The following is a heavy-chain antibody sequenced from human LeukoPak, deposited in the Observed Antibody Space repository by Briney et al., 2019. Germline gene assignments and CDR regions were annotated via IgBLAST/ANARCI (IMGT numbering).Heavy chain of an antibody. J-gene: IGHJ4*02. CDR3: VGSYYYDSSGYYYGDFDY. V-gene: IGHV4-61*02. CDR1: GGSISSGSYY. D-gene: IGHD3-22*01. CDR2: IYTSGST. Sequence: SQTLSLTCTVSGGSISSGSYYWSWIRQPAGKGLEWIGRIYTSGSTNYNPSLKSRVTISVDTSKNQFSLKLSSVTAADTAVYYCVGSYYYDSSGYYYGDFDYWGQGTLVTVSS.